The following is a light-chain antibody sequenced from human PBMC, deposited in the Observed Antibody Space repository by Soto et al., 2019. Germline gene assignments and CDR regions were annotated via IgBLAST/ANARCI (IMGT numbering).Light chain of an antibody. J-gene: IGKJ5*01. Sequence: ELVLTQSPGTLSLSPGESATLSCRASQPVSSNFLAWYQQKPGQAPRLLIYGVSSRASGIPGRFFGSGSGTDFTLTINRLEPEDFAVYYCQQYANSPITFGQGTRMEIK. CDR1: QPVSSNF. V-gene: IGKV3-20*01. CDR2: GVS. CDR3: QQYANSPIT.